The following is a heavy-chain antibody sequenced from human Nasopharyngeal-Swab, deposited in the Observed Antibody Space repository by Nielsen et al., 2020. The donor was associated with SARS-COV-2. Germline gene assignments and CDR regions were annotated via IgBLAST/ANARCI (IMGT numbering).Heavy chain of an antibody. CDR3: AVHSSGWYLPSDY. Sequence: ASVNVSCKASVYTFTSYAMNWVRQAPGQGLEWMGWINTNTGNPTYAQGFTGRSVFSLDTSVSTAYLQICSLKAEDTDVYYCAVHSSGWYLPSDYWGQGTLVTVSS. CDR1: VYTFTSYA. D-gene: IGHD6-19*01. V-gene: IGHV7-4-1*01. J-gene: IGHJ4*02. CDR2: INTNTGNP.